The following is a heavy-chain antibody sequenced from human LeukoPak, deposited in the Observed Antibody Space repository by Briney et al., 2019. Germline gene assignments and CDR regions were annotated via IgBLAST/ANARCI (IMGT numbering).Heavy chain of an antibody. J-gene: IGHJ6*02. Sequence: PGGSLRLSCAASGFTFSDYYMSWIRQAPGKGLEWVSYISSSGSTIYYADSVKGRFTISRDNAKNSLYLQMNSLRAEDTAVYYCARDSGYDFKAPVNYYCMDVWGQGTTVTVSS. CDR2: ISSSGSTI. CDR3: ARDSGYDFKAPVNYYCMDV. CDR1: GFTFSDYY. D-gene: IGHD5-12*01. V-gene: IGHV3-11*01.